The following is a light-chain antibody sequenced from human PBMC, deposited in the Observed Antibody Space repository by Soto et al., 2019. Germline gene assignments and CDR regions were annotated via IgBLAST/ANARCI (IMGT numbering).Light chain of an antibody. CDR1: SGHSNYA. Sequence: QSVLTQSPSASASLGASVKLTCTLSSGHSNYAIAWHQQQPEKGPRYLMKLNFDGSHSKGDGIPDRFSGSSSGAERYLTISTLQSEDEADYYCQTWGTGPWVFGGGTMLTVL. J-gene: IGLJ3*02. CDR2: LNFDGSH. V-gene: IGLV4-69*01. CDR3: QTWGTGPWV.